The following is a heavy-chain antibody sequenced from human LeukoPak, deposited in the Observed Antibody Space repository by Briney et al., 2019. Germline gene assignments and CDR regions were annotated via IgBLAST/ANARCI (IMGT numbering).Heavy chain of an antibody. CDR2: IGGSGDTT. D-gene: IGHD2-21*01. CDR1: GFTFSSYG. V-gene: IGHV3-23*01. J-gene: IGHJ4*02. CDR3: AKFHIVVVNGYFDY. Sequence: PGGSLRLSCGASGFTFSSYGMSWVRQAPGKGLEWVSAIGGSGDTTYYADSVKGRFTISRDYSKNTLYLQMNSLRAEDTAVYYCAKFHIVVVNGYFDYWGQGTLVTVSS.